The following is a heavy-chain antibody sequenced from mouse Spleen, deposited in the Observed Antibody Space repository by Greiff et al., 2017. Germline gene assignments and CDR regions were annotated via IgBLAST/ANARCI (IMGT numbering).Heavy chain of an antibody. CDR3: ARGTGYYGRGGYAMDY. V-gene: IGHV5-4*02. D-gene: IGHD1-1*01. Sequence: EVMLVESGGGLVKPGGSLKLSCAASGFTFSDYYMYWVRQTPEKRLEWVATISDGGSYTYYPDSVKGRFTISRDNAKNNLYLQMSSLKSEDTAMYYCARGTGYYGRGGYAMDYWGQGTSVTVSS. J-gene: IGHJ4*01. CDR1: GFTFSDYY. CDR2: ISDGGSYT.